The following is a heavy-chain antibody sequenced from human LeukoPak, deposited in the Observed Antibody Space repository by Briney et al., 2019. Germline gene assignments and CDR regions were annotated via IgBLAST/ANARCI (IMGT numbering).Heavy chain of an antibody. Sequence: SETLSLTCTVSGGSISSSSYYWGWIRQPPGKGLEWIGSIYYSGSTYYNPSLKSRVTISVDTSKNQFSLKLSSVTAVDTAVYYCARDRGYDILTGDAFDIWGQGTMVTVSS. CDR1: GGSISSSSYY. CDR3: ARDRGYDILTGDAFDI. CDR2: IYYSGST. D-gene: IGHD3-9*01. J-gene: IGHJ3*02. V-gene: IGHV4-39*07.